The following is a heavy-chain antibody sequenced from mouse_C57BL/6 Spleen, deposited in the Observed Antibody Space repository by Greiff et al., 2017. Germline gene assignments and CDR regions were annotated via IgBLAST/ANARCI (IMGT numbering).Heavy chain of an antibody. CDR3: VRDYDEAWFAY. J-gene: IGHJ3*01. D-gene: IGHD2-4*01. V-gene: IGHV10-1*01. CDR2: IRSKSNNYAT. CDR1: GFSFNTYA. Sequence: EAGGGLVQPKGSLKLSCAASGFSFNTYAMNWVRQAPGKGLEWVARIRSKSNNYATYYADSVKDRFTISRDDSESMLYLQMNNLKTEDTAMYYCVRDYDEAWFAYWGQGTLVTVSA.